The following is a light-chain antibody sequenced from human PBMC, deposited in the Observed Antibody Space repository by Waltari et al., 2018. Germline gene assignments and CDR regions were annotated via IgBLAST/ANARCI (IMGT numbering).Light chain of an antibody. CDR2: DAS. Sequence: EIVLTQSPATLSLSPGERATLSCRASQSVSSYLAWYQQKHGQTPRLLIYDASNRATGSPAMFSGSGSGTDFTLTISSLEPEDFAVYYCQQRSNWPLTFGGGTKVEIK. J-gene: IGKJ4*01. CDR3: QQRSNWPLT. V-gene: IGKV3-11*01. CDR1: QSVSSY.